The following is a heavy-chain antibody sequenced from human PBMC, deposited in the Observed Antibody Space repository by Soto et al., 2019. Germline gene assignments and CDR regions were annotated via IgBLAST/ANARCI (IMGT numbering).Heavy chain of an antibody. J-gene: IGHJ4*02. CDR1: GYTFTSYA. V-gene: IGHV1-3*01. CDR2: INAGNGNT. CDR3: ARVIGGWYYFDY. D-gene: IGHD6-19*01. Sequence: ASVKVSCKASGYTFTSYAMHWVRQAPGQRLEWMGWINAGNGNTKYSQKFQGRVTITRDTSASTAYMELSSLRSEDTAVYYWARVIGGWYYFDYWGPGTLVTVSS.